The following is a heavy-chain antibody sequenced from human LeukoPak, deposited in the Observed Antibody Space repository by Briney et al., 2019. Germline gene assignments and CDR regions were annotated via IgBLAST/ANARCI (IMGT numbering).Heavy chain of an antibody. CDR2: ISSSGSTI. J-gene: IGHJ4*02. D-gene: IGHD3-22*01. CDR1: GFTFSDYY. V-gene: IGHV3-11*01. CDR3: AKAGAMILQHYFDY. Sequence: GGSLRLSCAASGFTFSDYYMSWIRQAPGKGLEWVSCISSSGSTIYYADSVKGRFTISRDNAKNSLYLQMNSLRAEDTAVYYCAKAGAMILQHYFDYWGQGTLVTVSS.